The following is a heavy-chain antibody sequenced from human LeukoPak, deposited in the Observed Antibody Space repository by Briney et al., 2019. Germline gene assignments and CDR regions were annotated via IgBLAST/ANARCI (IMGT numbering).Heavy chain of an antibody. J-gene: IGHJ6*03. V-gene: IGHV1-69*05. CDR3: ARGYYDSSGYYYYYYYMDV. D-gene: IGHD3-22*01. CDR1: GGTSSSYA. CDR2: IIPIFGTA. Sequence: SVKVSCKASGGTSSSYAISWVRQAPGQGLEWMGRIIPIFGTANYAQKFQGRVTITTDESTSTAYMELSSLRSEDTAVYYCARGYYDSSGYYYYYYYMDVWGKGTTVTVSS.